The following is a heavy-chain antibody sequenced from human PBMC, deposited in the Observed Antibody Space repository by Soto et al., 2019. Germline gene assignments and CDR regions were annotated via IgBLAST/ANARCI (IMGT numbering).Heavy chain of an antibody. CDR3: AKALAAASYYYYGMDV. J-gene: IGHJ6*02. CDR1: GFTFSSYA. CDR2: ISGSGGST. V-gene: IGHV3-23*01. Sequence: GGSLRLSCAASGFTFSSYAMSWVRQAPGKGLEWVSAISGSGGSTYYADSVKGRFTISRDNSKNTLYLQMNSLRAEDTAVYYCAKALAAASYYYYGMDVWGQGTTVTVSS. D-gene: IGHD6-13*01.